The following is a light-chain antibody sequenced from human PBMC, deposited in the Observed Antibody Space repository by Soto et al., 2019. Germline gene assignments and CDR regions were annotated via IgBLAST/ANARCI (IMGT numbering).Light chain of an antibody. V-gene: IGKV3-11*01. Sequence: EIVMTQSPATLSVSPGEGASLSCRASQSVSSYLAWYQQKPGQAPSLLIYDASNRATGIPARFSGSGSGTDFTLTISSLEPEDFAVYYCQQRSNWPRGTFGQGTKVDIK. CDR3: QQRSNWPRGT. J-gene: IGKJ1*01. CDR1: QSVSSY. CDR2: DAS.